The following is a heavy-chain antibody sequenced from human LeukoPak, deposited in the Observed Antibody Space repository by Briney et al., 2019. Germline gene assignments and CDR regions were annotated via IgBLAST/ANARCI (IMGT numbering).Heavy chain of an antibody. J-gene: IGHJ3*02. V-gene: IGHV4-59*01. Sequence: PSETLSLTCTVSGGSISRYHWSWLPQPPGKEREWIGYIYCTGSTTYNPSIKSRVTISADTSKNLFSLKLSSVTAADTAVYYCARDIVATNGGAFDIWGQGTMVTVSS. CDR3: ARDIVATNGGAFDI. D-gene: IGHD5-12*01. CDR1: GGSISRYH. CDR2: IYCTGST.